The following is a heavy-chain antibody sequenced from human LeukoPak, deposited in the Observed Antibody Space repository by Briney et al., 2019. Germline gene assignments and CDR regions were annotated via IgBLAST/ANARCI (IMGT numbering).Heavy chain of an antibody. Sequence: SETLSLTCAVSGGSSRSGDYFWSWVRQPPGKGLEWIGEIHRSGSTNYNPSLQSRVTISIDRSKNQIALELSSVTAADTAVHYCAREIVGGFNPGAYWGQGTLVTVSS. V-gene: IGHV4-30-2*01. CDR2: IHRSGST. CDR1: GGSSRSGDYF. CDR3: AREIVGGFNPGAY. D-gene: IGHD1-14*01. J-gene: IGHJ4*02.